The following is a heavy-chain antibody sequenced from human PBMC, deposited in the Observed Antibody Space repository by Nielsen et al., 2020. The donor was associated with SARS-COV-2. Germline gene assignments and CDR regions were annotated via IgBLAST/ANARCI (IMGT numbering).Heavy chain of an antibody. CDR2: ISWNSGSI. V-gene: IGHV3-9*01. D-gene: IGHD1-26*01. J-gene: IGHJ4*02. Sequence: GGSLRLSCAASGFTFDDYAMHWVRQAPGKGLEWVSGISWNSGSIGYADSVKGRFTIPRDNAKNSLYLQMNSLRAEDTALYYCASGSYYYWGQGTLVTVSS. CDR1: GFTFDDYA. CDR3: ASGSYYY.